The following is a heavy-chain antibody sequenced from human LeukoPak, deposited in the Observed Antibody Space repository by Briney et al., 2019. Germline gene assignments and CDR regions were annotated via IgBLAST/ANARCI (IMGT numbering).Heavy chain of an antibody. Sequence: PGGSLRLSCAASGFTFSDYYMSWIRQAPGKGLEWVSYISSSGSTIYYAGSVKGRFTISRDNAKNSLYLQMNSLRAEDTAVYYCARSIAAADSWYFDLWGRGTLVTVSS. CDR2: ISSSGSTI. D-gene: IGHD6-13*01. CDR3: ARSIAAADSWYFDL. J-gene: IGHJ2*01. CDR1: GFTFSDYY. V-gene: IGHV3-11*01.